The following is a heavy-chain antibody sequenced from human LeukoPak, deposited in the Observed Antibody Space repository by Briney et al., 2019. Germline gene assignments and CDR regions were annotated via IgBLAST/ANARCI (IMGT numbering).Heavy chain of an antibody. D-gene: IGHD1-26*01. V-gene: IGHV4-59*01. CDR3: ARGSRGDGAAFDI. Sequence: SETLSLTCTVSGGTISSYYWSWIRQPPGKGLEWIGYIYYNGTTKYNPSLKSRVTISVDTSKNQFSLRLSSVTAADAAVYYCARGSRGDGAAFDIWGQGTMVTVSS. J-gene: IGHJ3*02. CDR2: IYYNGTT. CDR1: GGTISSYY.